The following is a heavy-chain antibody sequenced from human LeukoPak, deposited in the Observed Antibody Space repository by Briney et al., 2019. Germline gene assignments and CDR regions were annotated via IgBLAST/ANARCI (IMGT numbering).Heavy chain of an antibody. CDR3: ARVSYYYGSGSYLVDY. J-gene: IGHJ4*02. Sequence: SETLSLTCTVSGGSISSYYWSWIRQPAGKGLEWIGRIYTSGSTNYNPSLKSRVTMSVDTSKNQFSLKLSSVTAADTAVHYCARVSYYYGSGSYLVDYWGQGTLVTVFS. V-gene: IGHV4-4*07. CDR2: IYTSGST. D-gene: IGHD3-10*01. CDR1: GGSISSYY.